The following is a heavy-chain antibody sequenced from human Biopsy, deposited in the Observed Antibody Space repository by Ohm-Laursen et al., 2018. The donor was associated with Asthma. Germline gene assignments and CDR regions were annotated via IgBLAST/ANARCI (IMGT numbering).Heavy chain of an antibody. CDR2: IWFDGSNK. CDR3: GRERSYMVDY. CDR1: GFTFGSYG. J-gene: IGHJ4*02. V-gene: IGHV3-33*01. D-gene: IGHD3-10*01. Sequence: SLRLSCTASGFTFGSYGLHWVRQAPGKGLEWVADIWFDGSNKHYADSVKGRLTISRDNSKNTLYLQMNSLRAEDTALYYCGRERSYMVDYWGQGTLVTVSS.